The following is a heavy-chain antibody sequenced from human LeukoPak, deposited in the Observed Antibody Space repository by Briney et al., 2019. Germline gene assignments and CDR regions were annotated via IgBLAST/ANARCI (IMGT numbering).Heavy chain of an antibody. J-gene: IGHJ4*02. Sequence: SETLSLTCTVSGGSINSDYWSWIRQPPGKGLEWIGYIYYSGTTNYNPSLKSRVTMSVDTSKNQFSLKVSSVTAADTAFYYCARTPRGGYSGYNFDSWGQGTLVTVSS. CDR1: GGSINSDY. D-gene: IGHD5-12*01. CDR3: ARTPRGGYSGYNFDS. V-gene: IGHV4-59*01. CDR2: IYYSGTT.